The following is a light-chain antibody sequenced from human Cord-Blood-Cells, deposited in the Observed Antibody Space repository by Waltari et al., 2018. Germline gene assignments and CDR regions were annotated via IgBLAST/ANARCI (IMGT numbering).Light chain of an antibody. V-gene: IGLV2-14*01. CDR3: SSYTSSSTYV. Sequence: QSALPQPASVSGSPGPSLTIPCTGTRTSVGGSHSVRWYQQHLGKAPNLMIYEVSNRPSGVSNRFSGSKSGNTASLTISGLQAEDEADYYCSSYTSSSTYVFGTGTKVTVL. CDR2: EVS. CDR1: RTSVGGSHS. J-gene: IGLJ1*01.